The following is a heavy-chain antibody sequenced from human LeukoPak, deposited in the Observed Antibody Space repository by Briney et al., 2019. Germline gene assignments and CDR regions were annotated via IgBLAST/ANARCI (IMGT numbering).Heavy chain of an antibody. D-gene: IGHD4-17*01. Sequence: ASVKVSCKASGGTLSSYAISWVRQAPGHGLEWMGGIIPIFGTANYAQKFQGRVTITADESTSTAYMELSSLRSEDTAVYYCARYGDYPWFDPWGQGTLVTVSS. CDR1: GGTLSSYA. CDR2: IIPIFGTA. J-gene: IGHJ5*02. CDR3: ARYGDYPWFDP. V-gene: IGHV1-69*13.